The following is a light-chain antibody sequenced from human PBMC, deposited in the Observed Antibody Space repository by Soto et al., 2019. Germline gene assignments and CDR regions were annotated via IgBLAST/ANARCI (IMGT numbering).Light chain of an antibody. CDR3: SSYTSSSTL. J-gene: IGLJ2*01. CDR2: EVS. V-gene: IGLV2-14*01. CDR1: SSDVGGYNY. Sequence: QSALTQPASLSGSPGQSITISCTGTSSDVGGYNYVSWYKQHPGKAPKLMIYEVSNRPSGVSNRFSGSKSGNTASLTISGLQAEHEADYYCSSYTSSSTLFGGGTQLTVL.